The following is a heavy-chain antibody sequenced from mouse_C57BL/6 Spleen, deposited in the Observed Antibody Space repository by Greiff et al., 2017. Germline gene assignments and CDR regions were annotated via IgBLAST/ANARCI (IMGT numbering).Heavy chain of an antibody. Sequence: QVQLQQPGAELVKPGASVKLSCKASGYTFTSYWMQWVKQRPGQGLEWIGEIDPSDSYTNYNQKFKGKAKLTVDTSSSTAYMQLSSLTSEDSAVYYCAMGSTEGFAYWGQGTLVTVSA. V-gene: IGHV1-50*01. CDR2: IDPSDSYT. CDR1: GYTFTSYW. J-gene: IGHJ3*01. D-gene: IGHD2-1*01. CDR3: AMGSTEGFAY.